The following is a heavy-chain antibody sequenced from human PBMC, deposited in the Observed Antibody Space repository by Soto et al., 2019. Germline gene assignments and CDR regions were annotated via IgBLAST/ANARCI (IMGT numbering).Heavy chain of an antibody. CDR1: GGSISSSTNY. Sequence: QLQLQESGPGLVKPSETLSLTCAVSGGSISSSTNYWGWIRQPPGKGLEWIGSIYYSGYTYYNPSLKSRVTISXXTXKXXFSLKLSSVTAADTAIYYCARRGYYDSRVDDAFDIWGQGTMVTVSS. CDR3: ARRGYYDSRVDDAFDI. J-gene: IGHJ3*02. D-gene: IGHD3-22*01. V-gene: IGHV4-39*01. CDR2: IYYSGYT.